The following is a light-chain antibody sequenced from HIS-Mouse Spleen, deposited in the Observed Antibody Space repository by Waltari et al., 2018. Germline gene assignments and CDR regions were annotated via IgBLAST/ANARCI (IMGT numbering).Light chain of an antibody. CDR3: CSYAGSYTFEVV. CDR1: SSDVGGYNY. J-gene: IGLJ2*01. Sequence: QSALTQPRSVSGSPGQSVPISCPGTSSDVGGYNYVSWYQKHPGKAPKLMIYDFSKRPSGVPDRFSGSKSGNTASLTISGLQAEDEADYYCCSYAGSYTFEVVFGGGTKLTVL. CDR2: DFS. V-gene: IGLV2-11*01.